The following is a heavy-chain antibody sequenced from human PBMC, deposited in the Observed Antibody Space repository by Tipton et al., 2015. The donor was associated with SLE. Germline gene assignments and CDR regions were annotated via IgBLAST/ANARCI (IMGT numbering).Heavy chain of an antibody. CDR2: ISTYNGNT. Sequence: QVQLVQSGVEVKKPGASVRVSCKASGYTFTTYGISWVRQAPGQGLEWMGWISTYNGNTNYAQKLQGRVTMTSDTSTSTAYMGLRSLRSDDTAMYYCARVMDTWFDPWGQGTLVTVSS. J-gene: IGHJ5*02. CDR3: ARVMDTWFDP. D-gene: IGHD5-18*01. V-gene: IGHV1-18*01. CDR1: GYTFTTYG.